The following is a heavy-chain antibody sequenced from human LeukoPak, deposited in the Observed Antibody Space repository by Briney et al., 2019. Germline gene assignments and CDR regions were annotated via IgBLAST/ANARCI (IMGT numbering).Heavy chain of an antibody. Sequence: SETLSLTCSVSGGSINSYGYYWAWIRQPPGKRPEWIGSIFYSGSTHYNPSLQSRITISADTSKGQFSLKLSSVTAADTAVYYCARGVGGYYDYVWGSYFVDYWGQGTLVTVSS. CDR3: ARGVGGYYDYVWGSYFVDY. V-gene: IGHV4-39*01. J-gene: IGHJ4*02. CDR1: GGSINSYGYY. D-gene: IGHD3-16*01. CDR2: IFYSGST.